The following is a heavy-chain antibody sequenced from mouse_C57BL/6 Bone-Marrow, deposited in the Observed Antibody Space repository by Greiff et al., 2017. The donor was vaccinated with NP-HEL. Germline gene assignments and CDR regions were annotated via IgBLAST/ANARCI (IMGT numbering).Heavy chain of an antibody. CDR3: ARGGTTVVDWFAY. V-gene: IGHV1-69*01. Sequence: QVQLQQPGAELVMPGASVKLSCKASGYTFTSYWMHWVKQRPGQGLEWIGEIDPSDSYTNYNQKFKGKSTLTVDKSSSTAYMQRSSLTSEDSAVVYCARGGTTVVDWFAYWGQGTLVTVSA. CDR2: IDPSDSYT. D-gene: IGHD1-1*01. CDR1: GYTFTSYW. J-gene: IGHJ3*01.